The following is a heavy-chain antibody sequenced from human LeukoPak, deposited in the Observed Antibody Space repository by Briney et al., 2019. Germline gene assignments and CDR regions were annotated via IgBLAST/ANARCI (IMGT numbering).Heavy chain of an antibody. CDR3: ARDGYYGSQHATWFDP. D-gene: IGHD3-10*01. J-gene: IGHJ5*02. CDR2: ISAYNGNT. V-gene: IGHV1-18*01. Sequence: ASVKVSCKASGFTFTSHAMHWVRQAPGQGLEWMGWISAYNGNTNYAQKLQGRVTMTTDTSTSTAYMELRSLRSDDTAVYYCARDGYYGSQHATWFDPWGQGTLVTVSS. CDR1: GFTFTSHA.